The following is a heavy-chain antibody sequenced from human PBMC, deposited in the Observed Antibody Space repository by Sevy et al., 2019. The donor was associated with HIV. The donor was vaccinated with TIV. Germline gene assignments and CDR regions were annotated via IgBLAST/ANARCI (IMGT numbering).Heavy chain of an antibody. Sequence: GGSLRLSCAASGFTFSSYSMNWVRQAPGKGLEWGSSISSSSSYIYYADSVKGRFTISRDNAKNSLYLQMNSLRAEDTAVYYCARVPYYYDSKFDYWCQGTLVTVSS. J-gene: IGHJ4*02. CDR2: ISSSSSYI. D-gene: IGHD3-22*01. CDR1: GFTFSSYS. V-gene: IGHV3-21*01. CDR3: ARVPYYYDSKFDY.